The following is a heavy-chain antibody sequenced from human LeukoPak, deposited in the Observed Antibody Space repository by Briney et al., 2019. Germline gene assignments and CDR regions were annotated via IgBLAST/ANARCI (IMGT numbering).Heavy chain of an antibody. CDR1: GFAFSNYP. CDR2: ITSSGST. V-gene: IGHV3-23*01. D-gene: IGHD4-17*01. CDR3: AKDLYGDYDFDC. J-gene: IGHJ4*02. Sequence: PGRSLRLSCAASGFAFSNYPMHWVRQAPGKGLEWVSVITSSGSTYYADSVKGRFTISRDNSKNTLYLQMNSLRAEDTAIYYCAKDLYGDYDFDCWGRGTLVTVSS.